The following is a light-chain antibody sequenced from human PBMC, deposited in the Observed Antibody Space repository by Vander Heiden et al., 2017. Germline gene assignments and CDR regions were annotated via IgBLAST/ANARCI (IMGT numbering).Light chain of an antibody. J-gene: IGLJ1*01. CDR2: TDT. CDR1: ALSKQY. Sequence: YELTPPPSVSVSPGQTARITCSGDALSKQYAYWYQQKPGQAPMMVIYTDTERPSGIPERFSGSSSGTTVTLTISGVHSEDEADYYCLSPASSGTYVFGTGTKVTVL. V-gene: IGLV3-25*03. CDR3: LSPASSGTYV.